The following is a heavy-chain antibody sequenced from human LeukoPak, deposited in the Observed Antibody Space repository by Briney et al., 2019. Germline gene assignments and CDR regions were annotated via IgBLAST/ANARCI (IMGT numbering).Heavy chain of an antibody. Sequence: SETLSLTCAVYGGSFSGYYWSWTRQPPGKGLEWIGEINHSGSTNYNPSLKSRVTISVDTSKNQFSLKLSSVTAADTAVYYCASTHFDLDYWGQGTLVTVSS. J-gene: IGHJ4*02. V-gene: IGHV4-34*01. CDR1: GGSFSGYY. D-gene: IGHD2-15*01. CDR2: INHSGST. CDR3: ASTHFDLDY.